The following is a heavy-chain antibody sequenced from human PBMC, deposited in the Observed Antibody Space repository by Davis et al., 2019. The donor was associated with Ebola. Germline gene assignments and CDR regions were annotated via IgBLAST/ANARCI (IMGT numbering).Heavy chain of an antibody. CDR3: ARDLGATTWYYFDY. J-gene: IGHJ4*02. Sequence: ASVKVSCKASGYTFTGYYMHWVRQAPGQGLEWMGWINPNSGGTNYAQKFQGRVTMTRDTSISTAHMELSRLRSDDTAVYYCARDLGATTWYYFDYWGQGTLVTVSS. D-gene: IGHD1-26*01. CDR2: INPNSGGT. V-gene: IGHV1-2*02. CDR1: GYTFTGYY.